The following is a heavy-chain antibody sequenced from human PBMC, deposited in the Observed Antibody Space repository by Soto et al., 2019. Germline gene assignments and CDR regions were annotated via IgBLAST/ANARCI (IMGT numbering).Heavy chain of an antibody. D-gene: IGHD1-1*01. J-gene: IGHJ6*02. Sequence: QVQLQESGPGLVKPSETLSLTCTVSGGSISSYYWSWIRQPPGKGLEWIGYIYYSGSTNYNPSLKIXXTXSXXTSKNQFSLKLSSVTAADTAVYYCARSTTKYGMDVWGQGTTVTVPS. CDR2: IYYSGST. CDR1: GGSISSYY. V-gene: IGHV4-59*08. CDR3: ARSTTKYGMDV.